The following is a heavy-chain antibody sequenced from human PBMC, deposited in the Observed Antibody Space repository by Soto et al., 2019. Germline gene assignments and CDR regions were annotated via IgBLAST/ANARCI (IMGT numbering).Heavy chain of an antibody. J-gene: IGHJ6*02. D-gene: IGHD4-17*01. CDR3: ARTHYGDYYYYGMDV. Sequence: QVQLQESGPGLVKPSQTLSLTCTVSGGSISSGGYYWSWIRQHPGKGLEWIGYIYYSGSTYYNPSLKSRVTISVDTSKNPFSLKLSSVTAADTAVYYCARTHYGDYYYYGMDVWGQGTTVTVSS. CDR2: IYYSGST. V-gene: IGHV4-31*03. CDR1: GGSISSGGYY.